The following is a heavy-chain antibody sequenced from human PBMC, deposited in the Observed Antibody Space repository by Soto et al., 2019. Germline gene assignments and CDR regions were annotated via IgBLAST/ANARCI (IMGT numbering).Heavy chain of an antibody. CDR3: AGGVVVQAAMYDYYGMDV. CDR1: GGTFSSYA. Sequence: QVQLVQSGAEVKKPGSSVKVSCKASGGTFSSYAISWVRQAPGQGLEWMGGIIPIFGTANYAQKFQGRVTITADESTSTAYMELSSLRSEDTAVYYCAGGVVVQAAMYDYYGMDVWGQGTTVTVSS. J-gene: IGHJ6*02. V-gene: IGHV1-69*01. CDR2: IIPIFGTA. D-gene: IGHD2-2*01.